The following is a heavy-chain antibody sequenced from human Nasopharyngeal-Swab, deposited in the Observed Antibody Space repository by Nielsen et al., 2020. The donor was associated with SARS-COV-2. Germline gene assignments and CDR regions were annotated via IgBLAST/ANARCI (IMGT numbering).Heavy chain of an antibody. Sequence: GESLKISCEGSGYTFSNWLIGLVRQMPGRLLEWMWIIYPGDSDTRSSPSFQGQVTFSADESISTAYLQWTSLKASDTAIYYCARRYYYDGTSSFDYWGQGTLVTVSS. CDR2: IYPGDSDT. CDR3: ARRYYYDGTSSFDY. V-gene: IGHV5-51*01. D-gene: IGHD3-22*01. CDR1: GYTFSNWL. J-gene: IGHJ4*02.